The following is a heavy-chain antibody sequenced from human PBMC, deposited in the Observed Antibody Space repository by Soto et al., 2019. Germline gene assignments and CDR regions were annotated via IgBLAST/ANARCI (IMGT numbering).Heavy chain of an antibody. D-gene: IGHD6-19*01. CDR1: GFTFSSYA. J-gene: IGHJ3*02. CDR2: ISGSGGST. Sequence: PGGSLRLSCAASGFTFSSYAMSWVRQAPGKGLEWVSAISGSGGSTYYADSVKGRFTISRDNSKNTLYLQMNSLRAEDTAVYYCGGSGWYVDAFDIWGQGTMVTVSS. CDR3: GGSGWYVDAFDI. V-gene: IGHV3-23*01.